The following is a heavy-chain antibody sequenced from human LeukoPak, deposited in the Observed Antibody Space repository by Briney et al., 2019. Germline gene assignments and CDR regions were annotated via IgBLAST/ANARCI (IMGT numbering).Heavy chain of an antibody. Sequence: TGGSLRLSCEASGFTFNTHWMSWVRQAPGKGLEWVASINPDGSRKQYLDSVEDQFTISRDNTENSLYLLMYSLGAEDTAVYYCARLLGTATTYDYWGQGTLVTVSS. J-gene: IGHJ4*02. V-gene: IGHV3-7*01. D-gene: IGHD5-24*01. CDR1: GFTFNTHW. CDR3: ARLLGTATTYDY. CDR2: INPDGSRK.